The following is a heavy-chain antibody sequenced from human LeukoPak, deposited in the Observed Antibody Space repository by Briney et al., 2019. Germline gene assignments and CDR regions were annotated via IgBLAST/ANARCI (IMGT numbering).Heavy chain of an antibody. J-gene: IGHJ4*02. CDR3: AGEPRQLAY. CDR2: INEVGSDT. V-gene: IGHV3-7*03. D-gene: IGHD6-6*01. Sequence: GGSLRLSCAASGFTFSSYNMNWVRQVPGKGLEWVSSINEVGSDTRYADSVRGRFTISRDNAKNSLYLQMNSLTVEDTATYYCAGEPRQLAYWGQGTLVTVSS. CDR1: GFTFSSYN.